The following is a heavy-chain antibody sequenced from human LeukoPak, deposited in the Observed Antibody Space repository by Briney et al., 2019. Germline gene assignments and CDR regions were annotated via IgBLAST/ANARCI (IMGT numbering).Heavy chain of an antibody. CDR3: ARGARRHWFDP. V-gene: IGHV4-39*01. Sequence: SETLSLTCTVSGGSISSSSYYWGWIRQPPGKGLEWIGSIYYSGSTYYNPSLKSRVTISVDTSKNQFSLKLSSVTAADTAVYYCARGARRHWFDPWGQGTLVTVSS. CDR2: IYYSGST. D-gene: IGHD6-6*01. J-gene: IGHJ5*02. CDR1: GGSISSSSYY.